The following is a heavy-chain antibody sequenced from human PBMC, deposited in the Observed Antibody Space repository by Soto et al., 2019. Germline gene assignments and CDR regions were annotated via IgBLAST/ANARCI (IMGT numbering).Heavy chain of an antibody. J-gene: IGHJ6*02. Sequence: SETLSLTCTVSGGSISSNSYFWGWFRQPPGKGLEWIANNYYSGTTSYNPSLESRITISVDTSKNQFSLKLTSVTAADTAIYYCARHASGGRFYYGMDVWGQGTTVTVSS. CDR1: GGSISSNSYF. CDR2: NYYSGTT. CDR3: ARHASGGRFYYGMDV. V-gene: IGHV4-39*01. D-gene: IGHD2-15*01.